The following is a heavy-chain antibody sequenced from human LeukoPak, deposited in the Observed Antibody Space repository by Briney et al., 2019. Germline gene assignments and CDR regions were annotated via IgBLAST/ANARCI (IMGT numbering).Heavy chain of an antibody. CDR2: ISGSSSYI. Sequence: GGSLRLFCAASGFTFSSYSMNWVRQAPGKALEWVSSISGSSSYIYYADSVKGRFTISRDNAKNSLYLQMNSLRAEDTAVYYCAGSAVAGTTHDYWGQGTLVTVSS. CDR3: AGSAVAGTTHDY. CDR1: GFTFSSYS. D-gene: IGHD6-19*01. V-gene: IGHV3-21*01. J-gene: IGHJ4*02.